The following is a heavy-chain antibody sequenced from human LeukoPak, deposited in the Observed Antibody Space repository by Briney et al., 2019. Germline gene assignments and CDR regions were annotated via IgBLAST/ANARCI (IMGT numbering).Heavy chain of an antibody. J-gene: IGHJ4*02. CDR2: IWYDGSNK. Sequence: GSLRLSCAASGFTFSTYGLHWVRQAPDKGLEWVALIWYDGSNKYYADSVKGRFTISRDNSKNTLYLQMNSLRAEDTAVYYCAREKQKYSSGWNCLDYWGQGTLVTVSS. CDR1: GFTFSTYG. D-gene: IGHD6-19*01. V-gene: IGHV3-33*01. CDR3: AREKQKYSSGWNCLDY.